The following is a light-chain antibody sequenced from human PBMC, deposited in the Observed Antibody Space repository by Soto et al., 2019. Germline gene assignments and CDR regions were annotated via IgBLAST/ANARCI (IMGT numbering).Light chain of an antibody. CDR3: QQYNNWPYT. Sequence: EIVMTQSPATLSVFTGERATLSCRASQSVSINLVWYQQKPGQAPKLLIYNTFTRATGITVRYSSSGSGTECTLTISSLQSEDVAVYYCQQYNNWPYTFGQGTKLEIK. CDR2: NTF. CDR1: QSVSIN. J-gene: IGKJ2*01. V-gene: IGKV3-15*01.